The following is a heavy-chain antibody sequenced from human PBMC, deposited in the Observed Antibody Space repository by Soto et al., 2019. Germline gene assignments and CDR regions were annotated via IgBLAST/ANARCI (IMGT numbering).Heavy chain of an antibody. Sequence: HPGGSLRLSCSASGFTFSSYAMHWVRQVPGKGLEYVSAISSNGGSTYYADSVKGRFTISRDNSKNTLYLQMSSLRAGDTAVYYCVKDNEGRGYSYGYVGYFDYWGQGTLVTVSS. V-gene: IGHV3-64D*08. J-gene: IGHJ4*02. CDR1: GFTFSSYA. CDR2: ISSNGGST. CDR3: VKDNEGRGYSYGYVGYFDY. D-gene: IGHD5-18*01.